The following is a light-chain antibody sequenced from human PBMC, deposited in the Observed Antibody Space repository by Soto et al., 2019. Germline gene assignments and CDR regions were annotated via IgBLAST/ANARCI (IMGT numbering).Light chain of an antibody. Sequence: QSVLTQPPLASGTPGQGVTISCSGSSSNIGSNTVNWYQQVPGTAPKLLIYSNNQRPSGVPDRFSGSKSGTSASLAITGLQSEDEADYYCAAWDDSLNVVFGGGTKVTVL. CDR3: AAWDDSLNVV. CDR2: SNN. J-gene: IGLJ2*01. V-gene: IGLV1-44*01. CDR1: SSNIGSNT.